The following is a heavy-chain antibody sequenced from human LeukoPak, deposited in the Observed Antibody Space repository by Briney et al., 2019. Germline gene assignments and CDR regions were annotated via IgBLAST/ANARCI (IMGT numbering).Heavy chain of an antibody. V-gene: IGHV4-59*01. Sequence: SETLSLTCTVSGASISSYYWSWIRQPPGKGLEWIGYIYDSGSTNYNPSLKSRVTISVDTSKNQVSLNLSSVTAADTALYYCARLKGGSLYYFDHWGQGTLVTVSS. CDR1: GASISSYY. J-gene: IGHJ4*02. CDR2: IYDSGST. D-gene: IGHD2-15*01. CDR3: ARLKGGSLYYFDH.